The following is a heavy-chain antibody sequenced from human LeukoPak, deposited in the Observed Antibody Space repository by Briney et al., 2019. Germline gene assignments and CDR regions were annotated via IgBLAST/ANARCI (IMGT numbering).Heavy chain of an antibody. CDR3: ARGRGGDYVPSRFDY. D-gene: IGHD4-17*01. CDR1: GFAFSGFA. V-gene: IGHV3-23*01. Sequence: GGSLRLSCSASGFAFSGFAMGWVRQAPGKGLEWVSSISGSGGNTYYADSVEGRFTVSRDNSKNTLYLQMNSLRAEDTALYYCARGRGGDYVPSRFDYWGQGTLVTVSS. J-gene: IGHJ4*02. CDR2: ISGSGGNT.